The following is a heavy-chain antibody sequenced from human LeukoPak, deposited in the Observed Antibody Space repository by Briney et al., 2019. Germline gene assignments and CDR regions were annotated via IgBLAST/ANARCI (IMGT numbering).Heavy chain of an antibody. CDR1: GGTFSSYA. CDR2: IIPIFGTA. CDR3: ARKYGDSHDAFDI. J-gene: IGHJ3*02. V-gene: IGHV1-69*13. Sequence: GASVKVSCKASGGTFSSYAISWVRQAPGQGLEWMGGIIPIFGTANYAQKFQGRVTITADESTSTAYMELSSLRSEDTAVYYCARKYGDSHDAFDIWGQGTMVTVSS. D-gene: IGHD4-17*01.